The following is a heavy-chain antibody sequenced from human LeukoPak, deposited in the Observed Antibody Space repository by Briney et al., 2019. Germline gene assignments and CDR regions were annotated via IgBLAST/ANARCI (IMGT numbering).Heavy chain of an antibody. J-gene: IGHJ1*01. D-gene: IGHD3-3*01. CDR1: GGSISSGGYS. CDR2: IYHSGST. Sequence: SETLSLTCAVSGGSISSGGYSWSWIRQPPGKGLEWIGYIYHSGSTYYNPSLKSRVTISVDRSKNQFSLKLSSVTAADTAVYYCARRSSYSYFQHWGQGTLVTVSS. V-gene: IGHV4-30-2*01. CDR3: ARRSSYSYFQH.